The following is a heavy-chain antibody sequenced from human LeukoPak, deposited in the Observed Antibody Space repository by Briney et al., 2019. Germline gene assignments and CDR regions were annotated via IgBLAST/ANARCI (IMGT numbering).Heavy chain of an antibody. CDR2: IYYSGST. Sequence: PSETLSLTCTVSGGSISSYYWSWIRQPPGKGLEWIGYIYYSGSTNYNPPLKSRVTISVDTSKNQFSLKLSSVTAADTAVYYCARGPKEWELLWYFDLWGRGTLVTVSS. D-gene: IGHD1-26*01. V-gene: IGHV4-59*01. J-gene: IGHJ2*01. CDR3: ARGPKEWELLWYFDL. CDR1: GGSISSYY.